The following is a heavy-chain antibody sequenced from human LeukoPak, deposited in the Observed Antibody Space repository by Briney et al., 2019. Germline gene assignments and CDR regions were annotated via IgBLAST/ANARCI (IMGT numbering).Heavy chain of an antibody. Sequence: PGGSLRLSCAASGFTFSSYEMNWVRQAPGKGLEWVSYISSSGSTIYYADSVKGRFTISRDNAKNSLYLQMNSLRAEDTAVYYCARDRAAYDSSGYYPQDYYYMDVWGKGTTVTVSS. CDR3: ARDRAAYDSSGYYPQDYYYMDV. D-gene: IGHD3-22*01. CDR2: ISSSGSTI. CDR1: GFTFSSYE. V-gene: IGHV3-48*03. J-gene: IGHJ6*03.